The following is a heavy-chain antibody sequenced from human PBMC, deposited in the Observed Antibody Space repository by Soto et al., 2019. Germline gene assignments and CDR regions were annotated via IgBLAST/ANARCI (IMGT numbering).Heavy chain of an antibody. Sequence: SETLSLTCTVSGGSISSYYWSWIRQPPGKGLEWIGYIYYSGSTNYNPSLKSRVTISVDTSKNQFSLKLSSVTAADTAVYYCASGVYSSSWSNEYYFDYWGQGTLVTVSS. D-gene: IGHD6-13*01. V-gene: IGHV4-59*01. CDR2: IYYSGST. J-gene: IGHJ4*02. CDR1: GGSISSYY. CDR3: ASGVYSSSWSNEYYFDY.